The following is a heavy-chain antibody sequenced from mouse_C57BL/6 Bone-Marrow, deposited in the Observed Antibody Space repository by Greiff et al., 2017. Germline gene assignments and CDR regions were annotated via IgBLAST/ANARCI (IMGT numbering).Heavy chain of an antibody. CDR3: ARDYYYGSSWFAY. V-gene: IGHV5-17*01. J-gene: IGHJ3*01. Sequence: VESGGGFVKPGGSLKLSCAASGFTFRDYGMHWVRQAPEKGLEWVAYISSGSSTIYYADTVKGRFTISRDNAKNTLFLQMTSLRSEDTAMYYCARDYYYGSSWFAYWGQGTLVTVSA. CDR2: ISSGSSTI. D-gene: IGHD1-1*01. CDR1: GFTFRDYG.